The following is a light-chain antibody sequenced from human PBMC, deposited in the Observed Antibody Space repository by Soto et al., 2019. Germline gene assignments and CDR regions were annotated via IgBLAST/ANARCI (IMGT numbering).Light chain of an antibody. CDR3: AASNASLNGSCV. V-gene: IGLV1-44*01. J-gene: IGLJ1*01. CDR1: NSNLGSHT. CDR2: SNN. Sequence: QSALTQLRSASGTPGQSVTMSCSGCNSNLGSHTVNWYQHLPGTAPTLLIFSNNQRPSGVPARFSGSKSGTSASLAISGLQSGDEGDYYCAASNASLNGSCVFGNGTKVTVL.